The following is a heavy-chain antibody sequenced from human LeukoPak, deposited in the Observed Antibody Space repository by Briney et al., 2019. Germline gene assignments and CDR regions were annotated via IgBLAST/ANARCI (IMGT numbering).Heavy chain of an antibody. CDR1: GGSISGYY. CDR2: IYYSGST. CDR3: ARDHSGSYDIAEYFQH. V-gene: IGHV4-59*01. Sequence: SETLSLTCTVSGGSISGYYWNWIRQPPGKGLEWIGYIYYSGSTNYNPSLKSRVTISVDTSKNQFSLKLSSVTAADTAVYYCARDHSGSYDIAEYFQHWGQGTLVTVSS. D-gene: IGHD1-26*01. J-gene: IGHJ1*01.